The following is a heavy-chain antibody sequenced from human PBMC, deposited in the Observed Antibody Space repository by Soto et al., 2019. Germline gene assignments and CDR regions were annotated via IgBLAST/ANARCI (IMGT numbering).Heavy chain of an antibody. CDR3: ARGYYGSGRSDY. J-gene: IGHJ4*02. CDR1: GFTFSSYSM. V-gene: IGHV4-4*02. CDR2: IYHSGST. D-gene: IGHD3-10*01. Sequence: VQLVESGGGLVQPGGSLRLSCAASGFTFSSYSMNWVRQAPGKGLEWIGEIYHSGSTNYNPSLKSRVTISVDKSKNQFSLKLNSVTAADTAVYYCARGYYGSGRSDYWGQGTLVTVSS.